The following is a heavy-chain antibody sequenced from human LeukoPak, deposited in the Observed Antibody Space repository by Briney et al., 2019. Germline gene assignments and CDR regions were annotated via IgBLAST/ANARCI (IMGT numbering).Heavy chain of an antibody. CDR1: GGTFSSYA. J-gene: IGHJ3*02. V-gene: IGHV1-69*05. Sequence: SVKVSCKASGGTFSSYAISWVRQAPGQGLEWMGGIIPIFGTANYAQKFQGRVTITTDESTSTAYMELSSLRSEETAVYYCARGLDYYDSSGYGNDAFDIWGQGTMVTVSS. CDR3: ARGLDYYDSSGYGNDAFDI. CDR2: IIPIFGTA. D-gene: IGHD3-22*01.